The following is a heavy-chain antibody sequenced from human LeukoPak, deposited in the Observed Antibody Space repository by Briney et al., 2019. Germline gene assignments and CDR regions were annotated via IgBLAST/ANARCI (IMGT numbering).Heavy chain of an antibody. J-gene: IGHJ4*02. V-gene: IGHV3-23*01. CDR1: GFTFSSYA. Sequence: GGSLRLACAASGFTFSSYAMSWVRQAPGKGLEWVSAISGSGGRTYYADSVKGRFTISRDNSMNTLYLQMNNLRAEDTAVYYCAKDRGSSCSIYYFDYWGQGTLVTVSS. CDR3: AKDRGSSCSIYYFDY. D-gene: IGHD6-13*01. CDR2: ISGSGGRT.